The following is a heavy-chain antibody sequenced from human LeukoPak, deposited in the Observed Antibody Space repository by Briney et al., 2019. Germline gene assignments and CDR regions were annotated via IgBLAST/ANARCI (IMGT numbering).Heavy chain of an antibody. CDR2: INPIGGKT. CDR3: ASVPSREMAPNYFDH. J-gene: IGHJ4*02. V-gene: IGHV1-46*01. Sequence: ASVKVSCKASGYTFTTYYIHWVRQAPGQGLEWMGIINPIGGKTHYAQKFQGRIAMTWDTSTSTVYMELNSLRTEDTAVYYCASVPSREMAPNYFDHWGQGALVTVSS. CDR1: GYTFTTYY. D-gene: IGHD5-24*01.